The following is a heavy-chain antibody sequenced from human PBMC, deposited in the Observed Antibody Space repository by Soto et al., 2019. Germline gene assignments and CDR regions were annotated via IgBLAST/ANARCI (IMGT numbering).Heavy chain of an antibody. D-gene: IGHD6-6*01. CDR1: GFTLSGYA. CDR2: ISSNGVGT. CDR3: ARRARPDFYYMDV. J-gene: IGHJ6*03. Sequence: EVQLAEPGGGLAQPGGSLRLSCAASGFTLSGYAMDWVRQAPGKRLEYVSGISSNGVGTYYANSVQGRFTISRDNSKNTVYLQMGSLRPEDMAVYYCARRARPDFYYMDVWGKGTTVTVSS. V-gene: IGHV3-64*01.